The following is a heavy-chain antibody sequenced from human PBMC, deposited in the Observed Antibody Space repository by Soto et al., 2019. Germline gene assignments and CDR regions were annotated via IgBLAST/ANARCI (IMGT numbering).Heavy chain of an antibody. V-gene: IGHV4-39*01. D-gene: IGHD3-10*01. CDR1: GGSISSGSYY. Sequence: QLQLQESGPGLVKPSETLSLTCTVSGGSISSGSYYWGWIRQPPGTGLEWIGSIYYSGSTYFNPSLKSRVTISVDTPKKQFSLKLNSVTAADTAVYYCARHAIFSVTIIRGGPRGGDFDYWGQGTLVTVSS. J-gene: IGHJ4*02. CDR2: IYYSGST. CDR3: ARHAIFSVTIIRGGPRGGDFDY.